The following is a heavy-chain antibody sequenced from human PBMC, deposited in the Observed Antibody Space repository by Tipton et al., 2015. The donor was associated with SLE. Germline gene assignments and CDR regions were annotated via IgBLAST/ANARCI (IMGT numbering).Heavy chain of an antibody. CDR2: IYYSGST. CDR3: ATSNRYYYDSSGYPYFYYYGMDG. Sequence: TLSLTCFVSGGSISSYYWSWIRQPPGKGLEWIGYIYYSGSTNYNPSLKSRVTISVDTSKNQFSLKLSSVTAADTAVYYCATSNRYYYDSSGYPYFYYYGMDGWGQGTTVTVSS. D-gene: IGHD3-22*01. J-gene: IGHJ6*02. CDR1: GGSISSYY. V-gene: IGHV4-59*08.